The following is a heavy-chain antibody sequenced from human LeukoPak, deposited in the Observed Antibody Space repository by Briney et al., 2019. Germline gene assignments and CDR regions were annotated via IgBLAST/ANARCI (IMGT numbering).Heavy chain of an antibody. J-gene: IGHJ5*02. CDR3: ARGRGGGGSSNNRFDP. V-gene: IGHV4-59*12. Sequence: PSETLSLTCTVSGGSISSYYWSWLRQPPGKGLEWIGYIYYSGTTNYNPSLKSRVTISVDTSKNQFSLNLISVTAADTAVYFCARGRGGGGSSNNRFDPWPQGTLVTVSS. D-gene: IGHD2-15*01. CDR2: IYYSGTT. CDR1: GGSISSYY.